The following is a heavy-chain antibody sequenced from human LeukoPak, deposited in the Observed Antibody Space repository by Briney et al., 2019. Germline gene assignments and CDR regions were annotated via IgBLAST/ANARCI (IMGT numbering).Heavy chain of an antibody. J-gene: IGHJ4*02. V-gene: IGHV3-74*01. CDR3: ARSDYYDSRGYYYGY. Sequence: GGSLRLSCAASGFTFSSYAMSWVRHAPGEGLVWISRINVEGTTSTYADSVKGRFTISRDNAKNTLYLQMNSLRAEDTAVYYCARSDYYDSRGYYYGYWGQGTLVTVSS. CDR2: INVEGTTS. CDR1: GFTFSSYA. D-gene: IGHD3-22*01.